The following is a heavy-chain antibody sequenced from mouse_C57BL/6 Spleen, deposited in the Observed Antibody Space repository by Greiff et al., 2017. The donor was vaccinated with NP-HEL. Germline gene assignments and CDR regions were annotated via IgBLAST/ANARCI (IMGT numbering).Heavy chain of an antibody. CDR2: IDPSDSYT. J-gene: IGHJ2*01. D-gene: IGHD1-1*01. Sequence: QVQLQQPGAELVMPGASVKLSCKASGYTFTSYWMHWVKQRPGQGLEWMGEIDPSDSYTIYNQKFQGTSTWTVDKSSSTAYMQLSSLTSEDSAVDCCARWGTTVVGGYYFDDWGQGTTLTVSS. CDR3: ARWGTTVVGGYYFDD. CDR1: GYTFTSYW. V-gene: IGHV1-69*01.